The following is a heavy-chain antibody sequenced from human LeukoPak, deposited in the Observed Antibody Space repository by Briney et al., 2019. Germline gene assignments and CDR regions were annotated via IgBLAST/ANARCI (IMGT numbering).Heavy chain of an antibody. Sequence: ESGPTLVNPTQTLTLTCTFSGFSLTTSGVGVGWIRQPPGKALEWLALIYGHDDKRYSPSLNNRLTITKDTSKNQVVLTMTNMDPLDTATYYYAHRGGTMAWFDPWGQGTLVTVSS. D-gene: IGHD1-7*01. J-gene: IGHJ5*02. V-gene: IGHV2-5*01. CDR2: IYGHDDK. CDR1: GFSLTTSGVG. CDR3: AHRGGTMAWFDP.